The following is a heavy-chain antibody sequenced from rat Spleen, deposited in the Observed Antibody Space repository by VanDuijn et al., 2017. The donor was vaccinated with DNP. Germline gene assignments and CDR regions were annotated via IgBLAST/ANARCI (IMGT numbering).Heavy chain of an antibody. CDR2: ITGGSGIT. CDR3: ARIGDFHDGGDGDVLDA. CDR1: GFTFSYYW. V-gene: IGHV5-31*01. Sequence: EVQLVESGGDLVQPGRSLKVSCVASGFTFSYYWMAWIRQVPGKGLEWIASITGGSGITSYPDSVKGRFTISRDDAKNTLSLQMNSLRSEDTATYYCARIGDFHDGGDGDVLDAWGQGTSVTVSS. J-gene: IGHJ4*01. D-gene: IGHD1-12*02.